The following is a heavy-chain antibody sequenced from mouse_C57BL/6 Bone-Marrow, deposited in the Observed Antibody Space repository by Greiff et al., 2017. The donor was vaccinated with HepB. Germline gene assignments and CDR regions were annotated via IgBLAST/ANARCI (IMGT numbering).Heavy chain of an antibody. V-gene: IGHV1-74*01. J-gene: IGHJ4*01. CDR3: AIPITTVVATSPLYYAMDY. CDR1: GYTFTSYW. Sequence: VQLQQPGAELVKPGASVKVSCKASGYTFTSYWMHWVKQRPGQGLEWIGRIHPSDSDTNYNQKFKGKATLTVDKSSSTAYMQLSSLTSEDSAVYYCAIPITTVVATSPLYYAMDYWGQGTSVTVSS. CDR2: IHPSDSDT. D-gene: IGHD1-1*01.